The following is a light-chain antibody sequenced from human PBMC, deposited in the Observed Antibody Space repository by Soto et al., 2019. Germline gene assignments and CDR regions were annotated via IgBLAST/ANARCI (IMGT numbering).Light chain of an antibody. Sequence: QSALPQPASVSGSPGQSITMSRTGSSSDIGTYNFVSWYQQHADKAPRLILYEVSKRPSGVSSRFSGSKSGNSASLTISGLQPEDEAHYFCSSYAAASSLVFGGGTKLTVL. CDR3: SSYAAASSLV. V-gene: IGLV2-14*01. J-gene: IGLJ3*02. CDR1: SSDIGTYNF. CDR2: EVS.